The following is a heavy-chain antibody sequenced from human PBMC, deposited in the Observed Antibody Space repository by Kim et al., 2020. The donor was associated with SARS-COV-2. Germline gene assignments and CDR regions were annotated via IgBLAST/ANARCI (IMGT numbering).Heavy chain of an antibody. Sequence: SETLSLTCTVSGGSISSYYWSWIRQPPGKGLEWIGYIYYSGSTNYNPSLKSRVTISVDTSKNQFSLKLSSVTAADPAVYYCARQTHSSSWFDYWGQGTLV. CDR3: ARQTHSSSWFDY. CDR1: GGSISSYY. J-gene: IGHJ4*02. CDR2: IYYSGST. D-gene: IGHD6-13*01. V-gene: IGHV4-59*08.